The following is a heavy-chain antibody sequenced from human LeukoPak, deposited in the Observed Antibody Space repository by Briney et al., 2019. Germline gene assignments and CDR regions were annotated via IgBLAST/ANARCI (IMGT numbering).Heavy chain of an antibody. J-gene: IGHJ6*02. CDR2: IYYSGST. CDR3: ARGSFGITMSRSLDV. CDR1: GGSISSYY. D-gene: IGHD3-10*02. V-gene: IGHV4-59*12. Sequence: SETLSLTCTVSGGSISSYYWSWIRQPPGKGLEWIGYIYYSGSTNYNPSLKSRVTISVDTSKNQFSLKLSSVTAADTAVYYCARGSFGITMSRSLDVWGQGTTVTVSS.